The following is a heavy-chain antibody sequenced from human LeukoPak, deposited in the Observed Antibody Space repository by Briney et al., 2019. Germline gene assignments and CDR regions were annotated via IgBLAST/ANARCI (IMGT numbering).Heavy chain of an antibody. J-gene: IGHJ5*02. CDR1: GFTFSGSA. CDR3: TRRDGYNPS. D-gene: IGHD5-24*01. CDR2: IRSKANSYAT. V-gene: IGHV3-73*01. Sequence: PGGSLRLSCAAFGFTFSGSAMHWVRQASGKGLEWVGRIRSKANSYATAYAASGQGRFTISRDDSKNTAYLQMNSLKTDDTAVYYCTRRDGYNPSWGQGTLVTVSS.